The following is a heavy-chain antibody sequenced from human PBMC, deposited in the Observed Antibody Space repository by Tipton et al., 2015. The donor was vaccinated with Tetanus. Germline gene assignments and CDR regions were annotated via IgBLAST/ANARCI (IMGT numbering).Heavy chain of an antibody. CDR3: SKAKTWINLWFGDS. V-gene: IGHV3-23*01. J-gene: IGHJ4*02. D-gene: IGHD5-18*01. Sequence: FLRLSCAASGFTFSSYPMAWVRPTPGKRLEGGSGVSGTGGSTYYIDSVRGRFTVSRDNSGNTLYLEMTSLRAEDTAVYFCSKAKTWINLWFGDSWGQGTLVTVSS. CDR1: GFTFSSYP. CDR2: VSGTGGST.